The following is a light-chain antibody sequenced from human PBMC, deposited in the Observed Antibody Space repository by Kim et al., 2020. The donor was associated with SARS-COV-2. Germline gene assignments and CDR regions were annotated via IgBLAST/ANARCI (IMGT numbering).Light chain of an antibody. V-gene: IGKV4-1*01. CDR2: WAS. CDR1: QSRLYTNNKSY. Sequence: TATINCKPSQSRLYTNNKSYLAWYQQIPGHPPKLLISWASTRESGVPDRFSGSGSGTNFTLTISSLKTEDVAVYYCQQYYNTPRTFGQGTKVDIK. J-gene: IGKJ1*01. CDR3: QQYYNTPRT.